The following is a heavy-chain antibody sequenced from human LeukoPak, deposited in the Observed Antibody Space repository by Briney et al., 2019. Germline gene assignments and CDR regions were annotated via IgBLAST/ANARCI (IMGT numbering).Heavy chain of an antibody. D-gene: IGHD3-10*01. CDR3: ARDHTMVRGVIINPYYYYGMDV. J-gene: IGHJ6*02. CDR1: GFTFSSYW. Sequence: GGSLRLSCAASGFTFSSYWMSWVRQAPGKGLEWVANIMQDGSEKYYVDSVKGRFTISRDNAKNSLYLQMNSLRAEDTAVYYCARDHTMVRGVIINPYYYYGMDVWGQGTTVTVSS. CDR2: IMQDGSEK. V-gene: IGHV3-7*01.